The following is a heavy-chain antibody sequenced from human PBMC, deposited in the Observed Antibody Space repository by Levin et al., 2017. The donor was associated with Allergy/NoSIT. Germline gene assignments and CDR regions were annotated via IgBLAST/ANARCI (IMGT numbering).Heavy chain of an antibody. Sequence: GESLKISCAASGFTFSSYWMSWVRQAPGKGLEWVANIKQDGSEKYYVDSVKGRFTISRDNAKNSLYLQMNSLRAEDTAVYYCARSDILTGYSPRFDPWGQGTLVTVSS. CDR2: IKQDGSEK. V-gene: IGHV3-7*04. CDR3: ARSDILTGYSPRFDP. J-gene: IGHJ5*02. CDR1: GFTFSSYW. D-gene: IGHD3-9*01.